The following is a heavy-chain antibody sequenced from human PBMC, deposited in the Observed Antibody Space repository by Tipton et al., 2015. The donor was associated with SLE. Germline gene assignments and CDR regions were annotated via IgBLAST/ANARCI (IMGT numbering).Heavy chain of an antibody. V-gene: IGHV3-7*01. CDR2: INQGGIEK. CDR3: ARVRRHGYNYGAFDI. D-gene: IGHD5-24*01. CDR1: GFIFTNFW. J-gene: IGHJ3*02. Sequence: SLRLSCEMSGFIFTNFWMSWVRQPPGKGLEWVANINQGGIEKYYVDSVKGRFTISRDNARNSLFLQMNSLRAEDTAIYYCARVRRHGYNYGAFDIWGQGTMVTVSS.